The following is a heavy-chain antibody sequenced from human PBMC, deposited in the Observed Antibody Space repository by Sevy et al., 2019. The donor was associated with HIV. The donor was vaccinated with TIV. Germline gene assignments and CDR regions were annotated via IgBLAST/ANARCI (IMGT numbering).Heavy chain of an antibody. J-gene: IGHJ6*02. CDR3: ARLTTMPTSDLYGMDV. CDR2: INPNDGVT. Sequence: ASVKVSCKASGYTFTDYYIHWARQAPGQGLEWMAWINPNDGVTNYAQRFQGGVTVTRDTSISTAYMELRRLRSDDTAIYYCARLTTMPTSDLYGMDVWGQGTTVTVSS. D-gene: IGHD1-1*01. CDR1: GYTFTDYY. V-gene: IGHV1-2*02.